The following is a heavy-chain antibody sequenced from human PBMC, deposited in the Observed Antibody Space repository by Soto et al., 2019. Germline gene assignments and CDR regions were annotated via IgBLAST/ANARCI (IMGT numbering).Heavy chain of an antibody. V-gene: IGHV1-69*01. CDR2: IIPIFDTR. CDR1: GGSLNSYA. Sequence: QVQLVQSGAEVKKPGSSVKVSCKASGGSLNSYAISWVRQAPGQGLEWMGGIIPIFDTRNHAQRFQGRVTITAGESTSTAYKELDSLRSEDTGVYYCARGKDEPEAFDRPYHYHYAMDVWGQGTTVIVSS. D-gene: IGHD3-9*01. CDR3: ARGKDEPEAFDRPYHYHYAMDV. J-gene: IGHJ6*02.